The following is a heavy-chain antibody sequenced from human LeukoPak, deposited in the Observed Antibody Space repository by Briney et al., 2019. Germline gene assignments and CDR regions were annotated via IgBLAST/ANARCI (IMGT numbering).Heavy chain of an antibody. CDR3: ARDHCSGGSCYFTLGY. Sequence: ASVKVSCKASGYTFTGYYMHWVRQVPGQGLEWMGWINPNSGGTNYAQKFQGRVTMTRDTSISTAYMELSRLRSDDTAVYYCARDHCSGGSCYFTLGYWGQGTLVTVSS. CDR2: INPNSGGT. D-gene: IGHD2-15*01. V-gene: IGHV1-2*02. J-gene: IGHJ4*02. CDR1: GYTFTGYY.